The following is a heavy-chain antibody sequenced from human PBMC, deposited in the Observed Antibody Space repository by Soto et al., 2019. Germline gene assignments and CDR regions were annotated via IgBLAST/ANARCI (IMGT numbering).Heavy chain of an antibody. V-gene: IGHV4-30-4*01. J-gene: IGHJ3*01. Sequence: QVQLQESGPGLVKPSQTLSLTCSVSGGSISGDYYWSWIRQPPGKGLEWIGYTHHTGSTSYNPSLKSRLTRSLEMSKNQFSLKLSYMTAADTAVYYCARGLGDRSIWMDAFDVWGQGTLVTVSS. CDR1: GGSISGDYY. D-gene: IGHD3-16*01. CDR2: THHTGST. CDR3: ARGLGDRSIWMDAFDV.